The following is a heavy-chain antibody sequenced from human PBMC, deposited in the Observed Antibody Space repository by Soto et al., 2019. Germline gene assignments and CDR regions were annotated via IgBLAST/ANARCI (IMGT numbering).Heavy chain of an antibody. J-gene: IGHJ4*02. CDR3: ATEKHYFDTGGYYY. CDR2: ISSSSSYI. D-gene: IGHD3-22*01. CDR1: GFTFSSYS. Sequence: GGSLRLSCAASGFTFSSYSMNWVRQAPGKGLEWVSSISSSSSYIYYADSVKGRFAISRDNAKNSLYLQMNSLRAEDTAVYYCATEKHYFDTGGYYYWGQGTLVTVSS. V-gene: IGHV3-21*01.